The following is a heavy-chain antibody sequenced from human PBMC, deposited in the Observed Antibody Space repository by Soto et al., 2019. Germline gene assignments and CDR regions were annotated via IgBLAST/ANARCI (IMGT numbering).Heavy chain of an antibody. D-gene: IGHD6-13*01. CDR3: ARDSRVIAAAGPFDY. Sequence: VASVKVSCKASGYTFTSYYMHWVRQAPGQGLEWMGIINPSGGSTSYAQKSQGRVTMTRDTSTSTVYMELSSLRSEDTAVYYCARDSRVIAAAGPFDYWGQGTLVTVSS. CDR1: GYTFTSYY. CDR2: INPSGGST. V-gene: IGHV1-46*01. J-gene: IGHJ4*02.